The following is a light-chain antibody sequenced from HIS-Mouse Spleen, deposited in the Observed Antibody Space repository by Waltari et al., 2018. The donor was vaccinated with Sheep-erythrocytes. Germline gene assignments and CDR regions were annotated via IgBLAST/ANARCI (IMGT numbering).Light chain of an antibody. CDR1: TSDGGGYNY. CDR3: SSYAGSNNYV. V-gene: IGLV2-8*01. CDR2: EVS. Sequence: QSALTQPPSASGTPGPSVLISCTGNTSDGGGYNYLSWYQQHPGKAPKRMIYEVSKRPSGVPDRFSGSKSGNTASLTVSGLQAEDEADYYCSSYAGSNNYVFGTGTKVTVL. J-gene: IGLJ1*01.